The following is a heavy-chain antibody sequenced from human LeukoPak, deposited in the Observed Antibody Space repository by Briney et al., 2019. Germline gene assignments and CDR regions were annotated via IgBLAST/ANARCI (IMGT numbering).Heavy chain of an antibody. Sequence: SATLSLTCAVYGGSFSGYYWSWIRQPPGKGLEWIGEINHSGSTNYNPSLKSRVTISVDTSKNQFSLKLSSVTAADTAVYYCAGGRWEHDYWGQGTLVTVSS. J-gene: IGHJ4*02. CDR1: GGSFSGYY. V-gene: IGHV4-34*01. D-gene: IGHD1-26*01. CDR2: INHSGST. CDR3: AGGRWEHDY.